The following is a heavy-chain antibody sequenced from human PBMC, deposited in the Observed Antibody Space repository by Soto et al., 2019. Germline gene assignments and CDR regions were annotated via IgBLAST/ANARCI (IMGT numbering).Heavy chain of an antibody. Sequence: PSETLSLTCTVPGVSVNIGTYYWRWIRQPPGKGLEWIGFIHYSGSTNYNPSLKSRVTMSVDTSKNQFSLKLTSVNAADTAVYYCTRGGDAYKNGHWGQGTLVTVSS. V-gene: IGHV4-61*01. CDR2: IHYSGST. J-gene: IGHJ4*02. CDR3: TRGGDAYKNGH. CDR1: GVSVNIGTYY. D-gene: IGHD2-21*01.